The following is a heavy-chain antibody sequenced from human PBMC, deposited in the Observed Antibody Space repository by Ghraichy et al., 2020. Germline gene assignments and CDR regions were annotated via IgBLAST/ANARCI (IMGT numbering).Heavy chain of an antibody. Sequence: SQTLSLTCAISGDSVSNNSAAWNWIRQSPSRGLEWLGRTYYRSKWFNDYAVSVKSRITVNPDTSKNQFSLQLNSVTPEDTAVYYCAREPDHSSGLLFDYWGRGTLVTVSS. CDR1: GDSVSNNSAA. D-gene: IGHD3-22*01. V-gene: IGHV6-1*01. CDR3: AREPDHSSGLLFDY. J-gene: IGHJ4*02. CDR2: TYYRSKWFN.